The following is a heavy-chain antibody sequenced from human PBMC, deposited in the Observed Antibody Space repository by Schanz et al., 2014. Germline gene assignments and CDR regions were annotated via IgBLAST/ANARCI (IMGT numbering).Heavy chain of an antibody. Sequence: VQLVESGGGVVQPGRSLRLSCAVSGFTFSSYGMHWVRQAPGKGLEWIAYISSGGTTIYYADSVKGRFTISRDNAKNSLYLQMNSLRAEDTAVYYCARDKGGLIPFDYWGQGTLVAVSS. CDR1: GFTFSSYG. D-gene: IGHD2-15*01. CDR3: ARDKGGLIPFDY. V-gene: IGHV3-48*04. CDR2: ISSGGTTI. J-gene: IGHJ4*02.